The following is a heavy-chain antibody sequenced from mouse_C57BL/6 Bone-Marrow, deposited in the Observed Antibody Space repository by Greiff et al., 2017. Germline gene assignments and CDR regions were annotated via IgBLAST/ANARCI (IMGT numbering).Heavy chain of an antibody. CDR1: GFNIKDYY. CDR3: ARGEGYDDIDY. Sequence: EVKLMESGAELVKPGASVKLSCTASGFNIKDYYMHWVKQRTEQGLEWIGRIDPDDGETKYAPKFQGKATITADTSSNTAYQQLSSLTSEDTAVYYCARGEGYDDIDYWGRGNTLTLSA. CDR2: IDPDDGET. V-gene: IGHV14-2*01. D-gene: IGHD2-2*01. J-gene: IGHJ2*01.